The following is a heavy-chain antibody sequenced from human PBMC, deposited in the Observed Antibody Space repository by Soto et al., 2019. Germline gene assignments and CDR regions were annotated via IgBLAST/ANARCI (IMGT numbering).Heavy chain of an antibody. CDR2: IFFTGSA. J-gene: IGHJ6*01. CDR1: VGSVSTGSYD. CDR3: ARDGHGMKV. Sequence: PXETLSLTCTFSVGSVSTGSYDCSWMRQPPWKGLEWIGKIFFTGSAHYNPSLRNRVTMSVDTSKDQFSLTLTSVTAADTAVYYCARDGHGMKVLGQGTTVIVSS. V-gene: IGHV4-61*01.